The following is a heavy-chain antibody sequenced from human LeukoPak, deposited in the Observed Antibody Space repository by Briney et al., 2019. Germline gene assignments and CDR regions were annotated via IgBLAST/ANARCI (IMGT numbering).Heavy chain of an antibody. Sequence: PSETLSLTCTASGASISSYYWDWLRQPPGKGLEWIGNIYHSGSTNYNPSLKSRVTISVDTSKNPFSLKLNSVTAADTAMYYCARGGSHSGATAKLDNWGQGTLITVSS. CDR2: IYHSGST. CDR1: GASISSYY. D-gene: IGHD1-26*01. J-gene: IGHJ4*02. CDR3: ARGGSHSGATAKLDN. V-gene: IGHV4-59*01.